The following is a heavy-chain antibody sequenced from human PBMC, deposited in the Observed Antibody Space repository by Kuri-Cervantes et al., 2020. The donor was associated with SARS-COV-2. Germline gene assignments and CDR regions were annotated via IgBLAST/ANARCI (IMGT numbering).Heavy chain of an antibody. D-gene: IGHD2-2*01. CDR2: ISASGEII. Sequence: LSLTCAASGFTISDYYMTWIRQTPGKGLEWVSYISASGEIIYYADSVKGRFTISRDNSKNSLYLQMNSLRAEDTALYYCAKDGDCSSTSCYYMDVWGKGTTVTVSS. V-gene: IGHV3-11*01. CDR1: GFTISDYY. J-gene: IGHJ6*03. CDR3: AKDGDCSSTSCYYMDV.